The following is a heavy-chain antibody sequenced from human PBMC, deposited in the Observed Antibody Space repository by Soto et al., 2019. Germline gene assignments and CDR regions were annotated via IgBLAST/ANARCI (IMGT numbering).Heavy chain of an antibody. CDR3: ARGFYYDSSGSGDAFDI. J-gene: IGHJ3*02. Sequence: ASVKVSCKASGYTFTSYYMHWVRQALGQGLEWMGIINPSGGSTSYAQKFQGRVTMTRDTSTSTVYMELSSLRSEDTAVYYCARGFYYDSSGSGDAFDIWGQGTMVTVSS. V-gene: IGHV1-46*01. CDR2: INPSGGST. CDR1: GYTFTSYY. D-gene: IGHD3-22*01.